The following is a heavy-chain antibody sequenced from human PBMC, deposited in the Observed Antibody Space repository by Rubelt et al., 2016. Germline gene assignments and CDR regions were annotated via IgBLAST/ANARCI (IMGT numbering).Heavy chain of an antibody. CDR3: VRGGLGCGGDCGGAFDI. D-gene: IGHD2-21*02. CDR2: IYYSGST. V-gene: IGHV4-61*06. Sequence: PGKGLEWIGYIYYSGSTHYNPSLKSRCLTISVDRSKNQFSLTLSSVTAADTAVYYCVRGGLGCGGDCGGAFDIWGQGTLVTVSS. J-gene: IGHJ3*02.